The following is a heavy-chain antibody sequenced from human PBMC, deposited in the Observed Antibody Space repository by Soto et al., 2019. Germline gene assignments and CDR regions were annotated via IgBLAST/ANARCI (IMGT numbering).Heavy chain of an antibody. CDR2: INHSGST. CDR1: GGSFSGYY. J-gene: IGHJ4*02. D-gene: IGHD6-6*01. V-gene: IGHV4-34*01. Sequence: SETLSLTCAVYGGSFSGYYWSWIRQPPGKGLEWIGEINHSGSTNYNPSLKSRVTISVDTSKNQFSLKLSSVTAADTAVYYCAGGVGRQLGKLDYWGQGTLVTVSS. CDR3: AGGVGRQLGKLDY.